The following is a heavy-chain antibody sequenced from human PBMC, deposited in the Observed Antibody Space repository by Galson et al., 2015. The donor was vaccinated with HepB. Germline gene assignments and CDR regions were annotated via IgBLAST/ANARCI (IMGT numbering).Heavy chain of an antibody. CDR1: GFTFSSYA. CDR2: ISYDGSNK. V-gene: IGHV3-30-3*01. Sequence: SLRLSCAASGFTFSSYAMHWVRQAPGKGLEWVAVISYDGSNKYYADSVKGRFTISRDNSKNTLYLQMNSLRAEDTAVYYCARDIGGSGYGPSDYWGQGTLVTVSS. J-gene: IGHJ4*02. D-gene: IGHD5-12*01. CDR3: ARDIGGSGYGPSDY.